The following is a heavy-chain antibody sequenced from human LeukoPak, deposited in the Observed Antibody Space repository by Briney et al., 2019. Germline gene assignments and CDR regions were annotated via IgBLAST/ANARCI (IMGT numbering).Heavy chain of an antibody. CDR2: IHYSGST. Sequence: SETLSLTCTVSGGSIATYYWSWIRQPPGKGLEWIGYIHYSGSTDYNPSLKSRVTISVDMSKNQFSLKLRSVTAADTAVYYCARGGYYGSSGYYGYGFWGQGTLVTVSS. V-gene: IGHV4-59*01. CDR3: ARGGYYGSSGYYGYGF. CDR1: GGSIATYY. J-gene: IGHJ4*02. D-gene: IGHD3-22*01.